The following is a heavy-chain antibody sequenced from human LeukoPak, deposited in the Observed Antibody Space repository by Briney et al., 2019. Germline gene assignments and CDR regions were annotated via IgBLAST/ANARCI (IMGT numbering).Heavy chain of an antibody. V-gene: IGHV4-59*01. CDR2: IYYSGST. CDR3: AREGGSYYPHYYFHY. Sequence: PSETLSLTCTVSGGSISSYYWSGIRQPPGKGLEWIGYIYYSGSTNYNPSLKSRVTMSVDTSKNQFSLKLSSVTAADTAVYYCAREGGSYYPHYYFHYWGQGTLVTVSS. D-gene: IGHD1-26*01. CDR1: GGSISSYY. J-gene: IGHJ4*02.